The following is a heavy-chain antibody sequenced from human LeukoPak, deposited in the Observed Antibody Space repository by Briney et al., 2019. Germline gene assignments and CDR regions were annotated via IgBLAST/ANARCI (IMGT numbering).Heavy chain of an antibody. V-gene: IGHV1-24*01. CDR3: ATDRGDYYDSRGIFDY. J-gene: IGHJ4*02. CDR1: GYTLTELS. Sequence: ASVKVSCKVSGYTLTELSMHWVRQAPGKGAEWMGGFDPEDGETIYAQKFQGRVTMTEDTSTDTAYMELSSLRSEDTAVYYCATDRGDYYDSRGIFDYWGQGTLVTVSS. D-gene: IGHD3-22*01. CDR2: FDPEDGET.